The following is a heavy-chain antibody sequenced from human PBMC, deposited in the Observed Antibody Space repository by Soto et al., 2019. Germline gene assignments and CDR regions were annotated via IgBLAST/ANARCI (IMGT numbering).Heavy chain of an antibody. CDR3: VRLGGASEIDY. D-gene: IGHD2-15*01. Sequence: GGSLRLSCAASGFTFNSLWMHWVRQVPGKGLVWVSRIDTEGIGTSYADSVKGRFTISRDNAKNTLYLEMNSLRAEDTAVYYCVRLGGASEIDYWGQGTRVTVSS. CDR1: GFTFNSLW. V-gene: IGHV3-74*01. CDR2: IDTEGIGT. J-gene: IGHJ4*02.